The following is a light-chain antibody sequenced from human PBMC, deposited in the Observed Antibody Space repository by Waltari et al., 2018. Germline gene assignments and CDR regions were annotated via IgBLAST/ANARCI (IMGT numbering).Light chain of an antibody. CDR3: HSRVVSNVRGA. J-gene: IGLJ2*01. CDR1: SIRSYD. Sequence: SSELTQDPAVSVALGQTVRITCPGDSIRSYDASWYQQKPGQAPILFIYGKDNRPSGSPDRFSGSTSGNTASLTITGSQAEDEADYYCHSRVVSNVRGAFGGGTKLTVL. V-gene: IGLV3-19*01. CDR2: GKD.